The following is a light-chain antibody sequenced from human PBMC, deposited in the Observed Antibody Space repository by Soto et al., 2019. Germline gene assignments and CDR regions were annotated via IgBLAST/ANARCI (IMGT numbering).Light chain of an antibody. CDR2: RNN. V-gene: IGLV1-47*01. CDR1: RSNIGSNY. CDR3: AAWYDSLSGYV. J-gene: IGLJ1*01. Sequence: QSVLTQPPSTSGTPGQRVTISCSGDRSNIGSNYVNWYQQFPGTAPKLLIYRNNQRPSGVPDRFSGSESGTSASLAISGLRSDDEADYYCAAWYDSLSGYVFGPGTKLTVL.